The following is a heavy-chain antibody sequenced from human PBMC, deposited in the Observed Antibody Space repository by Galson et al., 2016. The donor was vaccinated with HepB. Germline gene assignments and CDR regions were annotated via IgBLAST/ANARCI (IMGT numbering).Heavy chain of an antibody. CDR1: GDSFTNYL. Sequence: SGAEVKKPGESLRISCKGSGDSFTNYLIGWVRQMPGKGLEWMGIIYPGDSETTYSPSFQGQVTISADKSINTAYLQWSSLKASDTAMYYCARPGLMTTVTFFDYWGQGTLVTVSS. CDR3: ARPGLMTTVTFFDY. CDR2: IYPGDSET. J-gene: IGHJ4*02. V-gene: IGHV5-51*03. D-gene: IGHD4-17*01.